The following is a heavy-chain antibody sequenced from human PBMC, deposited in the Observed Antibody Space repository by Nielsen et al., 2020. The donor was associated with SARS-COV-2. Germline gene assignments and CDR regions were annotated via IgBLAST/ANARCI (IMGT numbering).Heavy chain of an antibody. CDR2: ISYDGSNK. D-gene: IGHD2-15*01. Sequence: SLNISCAASGFTFSTYVLHLVRQAPGKGLECVAAISYDGSNKYYVDSVKGRFTISRDNSKNTLYLQMSSLREEDTAVYYCAKDWTAIVVVPSGGVDYWGQGTLVTVSS. CDR1: GFTFSTYV. CDR3: AKDWTAIVVVPSGGVDY. J-gene: IGHJ4*02. V-gene: IGHV3-30*18.